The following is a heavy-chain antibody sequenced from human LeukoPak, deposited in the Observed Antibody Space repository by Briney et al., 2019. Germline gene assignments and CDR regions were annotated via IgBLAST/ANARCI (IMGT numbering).Heavy chain of an antibody. V-gene: IGHV3-74*01. D-gene: IGHD4-11*01. CDR2: LGTDGTYT. CDR3: VRDPSNSGNWFDL. Sequence: GGSLRLSCAASGFNLRDYWMHWVRQAPGKGLVWVSRLGTDGTYTNYADSVRGRFTISRDNAKNTLYLQMDSLGAEDTAFYYCVRDPSNSGNWFDLWGQGTLVTVSS. CDR1: GFNLRDYW. J-gene: IGHJ5*02.